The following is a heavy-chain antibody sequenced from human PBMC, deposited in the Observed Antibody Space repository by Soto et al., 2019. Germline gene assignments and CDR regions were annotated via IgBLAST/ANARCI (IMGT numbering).Heavy chain of an antibody. V-gene: IGHV3-30-3*01. CDR3: AREDDYGYRYINYGLDV. CDR1: RFTFKNYA. J-gene: IGHJ6*04. Sequence: QAQLVESGGGVVQPGRSLRLSCAASRFTFKNYALHWVRQAPGKGLEWVAVISFDGDKKYYADSVKGRFTISRDNFKNTLWLKMNNLRLEDAALYFCAREDDYGYRYINYGLDVWGKGTTVTVSS. D-gene: IGHD4-17*01. CDR2: ISFDGDKK.